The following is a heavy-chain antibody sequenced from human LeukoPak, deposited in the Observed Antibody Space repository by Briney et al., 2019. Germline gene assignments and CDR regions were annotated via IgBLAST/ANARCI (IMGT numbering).Heavy chain of an antibody. CDR3: AIIGYGSGSKTFDY. CDR1: GGSFSGYY. J-gene: IGHJ4*02. D-gene: IGHD3-10*01. CDR2: INHSGST. V-gene: IGHV4-34*01. Sequence: SETLSLTCAVYGGSFSGYYWSWIRQPPGKGLEWIGEINHSGSTNYNPSLKSRVTISVDTSKNQFSLKLSSVTAADTAVYYCAIIGYGSGSKTFDYWGQGTLVTVSS.